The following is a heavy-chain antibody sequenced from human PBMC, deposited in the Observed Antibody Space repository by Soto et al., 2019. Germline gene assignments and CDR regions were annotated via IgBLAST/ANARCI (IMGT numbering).Heavy chain of an antibody. J-gene: IGHJ6*01. CDR1: GGSIRSTNW. D-gene: IGHD3-16*01. CDR2: IYHSGST. Sequence: SETLSLTCAFSGGSIRSTNWLNWVRQPPGKGLEWIGEIYHSGSTNYNPSLKSRVTISVDKSKNQFSLKLSSVAAADTAVYYCRGEPNYYYYYGMDVWGQGTTVTVS. CDR3: RGEPNYYYYYGMDV. V-gene: IGHV4-4*02.